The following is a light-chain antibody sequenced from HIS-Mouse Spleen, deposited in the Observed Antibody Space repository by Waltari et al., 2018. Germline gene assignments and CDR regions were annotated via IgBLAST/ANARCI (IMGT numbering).Light chain of an antibody. CDR2: RNN. J-gene: IGLJ3*02. Sequence: QSVLTQPPSASGTPGQGVPISCSGSSSNIGRNSVYWYQQLPGTAPKLLIFRNNRRPSGVPDRFSGSKSGTSASLAISGLRSEDEADYYCAAWDDSLSGPWVFGGGTKLTVL. V-gene: IGLV1-47*01. CDR1: SSNIGRNS. CDR3: AAWDDSLSGPWV.